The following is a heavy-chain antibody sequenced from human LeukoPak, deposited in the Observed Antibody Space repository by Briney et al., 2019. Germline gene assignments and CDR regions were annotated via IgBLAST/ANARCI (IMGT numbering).Heavy chain of an antibody. CDR1: GGSISSSSYY. Sequence: PSETLSLTCTVSGGSISSSSYYWGWIRHPPGKGLEWIGSIYYSGSTYYNPSLKSRVTISVDTSKNQFSLKLNSVTAADTAVYYCARVRTYYYDSSGPPVYFDYWGQGTLVTVSS. CDR2: IYYSGST. CDR3: ARVRTYYYDSSGPPVYFDY. V-gene: IGHV4-39*01. D-gene: IGHD3-22*01. J-gene: IGHJ4*02.